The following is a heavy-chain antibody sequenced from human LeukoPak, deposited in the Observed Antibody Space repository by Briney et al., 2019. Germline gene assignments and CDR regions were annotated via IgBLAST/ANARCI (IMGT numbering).Heavy chain of an antibody. Sequence: ASVKVSCKASGYTFTSYAMNWVRQAPGQGLEWMGWINTNTGNPTYAQGFTGRFVFSLDTSVSTAYLQISSLKAEDTAVYYCARALPRPRPFDWLSPGFNAFDIWGQGTMVTVSS. CDR1: GYTFTSYA. D-gene: IGHD3-9*01. J-gene: IGHJ3*02. CDR2: INTNTGNP. CDR3: ARALPRPRPFDWLSPGFNAFDI. V-gene: IGHV7-4-1*02.